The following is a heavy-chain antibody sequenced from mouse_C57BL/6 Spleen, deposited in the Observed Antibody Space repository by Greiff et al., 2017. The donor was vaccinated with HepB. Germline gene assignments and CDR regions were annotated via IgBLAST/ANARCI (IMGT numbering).Heavy chain of an antibody. Sequence: EVQRVESGGGLVKPGGSLKLSCAASGFTFSDYGMHWVRQAPEKGLEWVAYISSGSSTIYYADTVKGRFTISRDNAKNTLFLQMTSLRSDDTAMYYCASPHTYYSNSYAMDYWGQGTSVTVSS. J-gene: IGHJ4*01. CDR2: ISSGSSTI. D-gene: IGHD2-5*01. CDR1: GFTFSDYG. V-gene: IGHV5-17*01. CDR3: ASPHTYYSNSYAMDY.